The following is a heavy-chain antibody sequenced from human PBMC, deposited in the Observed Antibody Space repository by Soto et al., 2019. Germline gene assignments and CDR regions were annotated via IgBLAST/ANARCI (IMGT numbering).Heavy chain of an antibody. J-gene: IGHJ4*02. CDR3: AKDFQGYCSGGSCHGFDY. D-gene: IGHD2-15*01. CDR1: GFTFDDYA. Sequence: EVQLVESGGGLVQPGRSLRLSCAASGFTFDDYAMHWVRQAPGKGLEWVSGISWNSGSIGYADSAKGRFTISRDNAKNSLYLQMNSLRAEDTALYYCAKDFQGYCSGGSCHGFDYWGQGSLVTVSS. CDR2: ISWNSGSI. V-gene: IGHV3-9*01.